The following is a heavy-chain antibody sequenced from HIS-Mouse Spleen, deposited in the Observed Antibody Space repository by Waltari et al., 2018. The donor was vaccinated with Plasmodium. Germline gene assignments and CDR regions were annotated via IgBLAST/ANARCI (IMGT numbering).Heavy chain of an antibody. CDR1: GFTFSSYS. J-gene: IGHJ2*01. CDR2: ISSSSSTI. D-gene: IGHD1-26*01. Sequence: EVQLVESGGGLVQPGGSLRLACAASGFTFSSYSMNWVRQAPGKGLEWVSYISSSSSTIYYADSVKGRFTISRDNAKNSLYLQMNSLRAEDTAVYYCARADGSYWYFDLWGRGTLVTVS. CDR3: ARADGSYWYFDL. V-gene: IGHV3-48*01.